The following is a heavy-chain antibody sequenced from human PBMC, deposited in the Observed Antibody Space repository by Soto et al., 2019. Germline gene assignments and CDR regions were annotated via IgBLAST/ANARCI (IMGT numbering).Heavy chain of an antibody. CDR1: GYTFSSYD. Sequence: QVQLVQSGAEVKKPGASVKVSCKASGYTFSSYDINWVRQATGQGLEWMGWMNPNSGDTGYAQKFQGRVTITADESTSTAYMELSSLRSEDTAVYYCAREKTTVVTPFRWFDPWGQGTLVTVSS. J-gene: IGHJ5*02. CDR3: AREKTTVVTPFRWFDP. CDR2: MNPNSGDT. D-gene: IGHD4-17*01. V-gene: IGHV1-8*01.